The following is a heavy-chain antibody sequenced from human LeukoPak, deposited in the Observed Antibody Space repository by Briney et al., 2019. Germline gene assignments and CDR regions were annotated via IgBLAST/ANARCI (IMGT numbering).Heavy chain of an antibody. CDR3: AKGYRSGWYYLDY. D-gene: IGHD6-19*01. V-gene: IGHV3-23*01. CDR1: GFTFSSYA. CDR2: ISGSGGGT. Sequence: GGSLRLSCAASGFTFSSYAMSWVRQAPGKGLEWVSGISGSGGGTYYADSVKGRFTLSRDNSKNTLYLQMNSLRAEDTAVYYCAKGYRSGWYYLDYWGQGTLVTVSS. J-gene: IGHJ4*02.